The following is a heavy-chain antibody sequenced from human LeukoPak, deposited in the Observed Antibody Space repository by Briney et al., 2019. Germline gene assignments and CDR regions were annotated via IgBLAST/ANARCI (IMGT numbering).Heavy chain of an antibody. CDR2: INPSGGST. V-gene: IGHV1-46*01. CDR1: GYSFTSYY. J-gene: IGHJ4*02. CDR3: ARGMRMVRGVIREYYFDS. D-gene: IGHD3-10*01. Sequence: ASVKASCKASGYSFTSYYIHWVRQAPGQGLEWMGIINPSGGSTSYAQKFQGRVTMTRDTSTSTVYMELSSLRSEDTAVYYCARGMRMVRGVIREYYFDSWGQGTLVTVSS.